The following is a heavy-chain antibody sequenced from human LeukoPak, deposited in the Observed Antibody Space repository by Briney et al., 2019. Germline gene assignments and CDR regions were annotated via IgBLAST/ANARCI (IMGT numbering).Heavy chain of an antibody. CDR3: VRSLPGQWPFDK. J-gene: IGHJ4*02. V-gene: IGHV3-23*01. CDR2: VSPNSDST. Sequence: PGGSLRLSCATSGFNISTYSMNWVRQVPGKGPEYVSAVSPNSDSTHYVDSVQGRFAISRDNSKSTLHLQMNSLRAEDTAVYNCVRSLPGQWPFDKWGQGTLVTVSS. D-gene: IGHD6-19*01. CDR1: GFNISTYS.